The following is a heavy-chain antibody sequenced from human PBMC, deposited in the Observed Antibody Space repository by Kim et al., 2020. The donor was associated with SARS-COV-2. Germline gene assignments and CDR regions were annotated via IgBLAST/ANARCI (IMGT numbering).Heavy chain of an antibody. CDR3: ARGGGVYDFWSAPMGWFDP. Sequence: SETLSLTCAVYGGSFSGYYWSWIRQPPGKGLEWIGEINHSGSTNYNPSLKSRVTISVDTSKNQFSLKLSSVTAADTAVYYCARGGGVYDFWSAPMGWFDPWGQGTLVTVSS. CDR2: INHSGST. D-gene: IGHD3-3*01. V-gene: IGHV4-34*01. J-gene: IGHJ5*02. CDR1: GGSFSGYY.